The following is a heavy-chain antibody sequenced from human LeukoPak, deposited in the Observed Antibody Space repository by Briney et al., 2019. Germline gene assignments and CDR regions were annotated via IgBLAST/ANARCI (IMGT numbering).Heavy chain of an antibody. V-gene: IGHV4-59*12. J-gene: IGHJ3*02. CDR3: ARSDGYGLVGI. Sequence: PSETLSLTCTVSGGSISSYYWSWIRQPPGKGLGWIGSIYSSGSTYYNPSLKSRVIIIIDTPKNHFSLTLSSVTAADTAVYYCARSDGYGLVGIWGQGTMVTVSS. CDR2: IYSSGST. CDR1: GGSISSYY. D-gene: IGHD3-10*01.